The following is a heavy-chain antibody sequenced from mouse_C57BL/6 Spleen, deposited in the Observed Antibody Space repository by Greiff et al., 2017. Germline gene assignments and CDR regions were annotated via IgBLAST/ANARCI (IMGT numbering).Heavy chain of an antibody. J-gene: IGHJ2*01. CDR2: ISDGGSYT. CDR3: ASYPLDY. Sequence: EVKLVESGGGLVKPGGSLKLSCAASGFTFSSYAMSWVRQTPEKRLEWVATISDGGSYTYYPDNVKGRFTISRDNAKNNLYLQLSHLKSEDTAMYYCASYPLDYWGQGTTLTVSS. V-gene: IGHV5-4*03. CDR1: GFTFSSYA.